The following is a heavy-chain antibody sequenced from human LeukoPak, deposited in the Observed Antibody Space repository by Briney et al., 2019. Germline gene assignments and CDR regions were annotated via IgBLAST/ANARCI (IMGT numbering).Heavy chain of an antibody. V-gene: IGHV3-7*03. J-gene: IGHJ3*02. CDR3: AKAGGSGYYNDAFDI. CDR1: GFTFDDYA. D-gene: IGHD3-22*01. Sequence: PGGSLRLSCAASGFTFDDYAMHWVRQAPGKGLEWVANIKQDGSEKYYVDSVKGRFTISRDNAKNSLYLQMSSLRAEDMALYYCAKAGGSGYYNDAFDIWGQGTMVTVSS. CDR2: IKQDGSEK.